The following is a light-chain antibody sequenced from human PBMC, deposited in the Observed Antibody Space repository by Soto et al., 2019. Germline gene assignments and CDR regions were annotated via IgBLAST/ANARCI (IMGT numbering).Light chain of an antibody. CDR3: QQHRNWPLT. J-gene: IGKJ4*01. CDR1: QSVSRN. CDR2: GAS. Sequence: ETVMTQSPAALSVSPGEKITLSCRASQSVSRNFAWYQQRPGQTPRLVIYGASTRATGIPVRFSASESGTDFTLTISSLQSEDFAVYDCQQHRNWPLTFGGVTKVEIK. V-gene: IGKV3-15*01.